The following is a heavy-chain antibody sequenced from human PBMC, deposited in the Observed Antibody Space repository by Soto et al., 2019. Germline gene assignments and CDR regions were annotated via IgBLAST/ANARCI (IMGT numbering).Heavy chain of an antibody. V-gene: IGHV3-30*18. CDR3: AKGGGYSSGTNDAFDI. J-gene: IGHJ3*02. CDR1: GFTFRNYG. Sequence: GGSLRLSCVASGFTFRNYGMHWVRQAPGKGLEWVAVISDDGNNKYNLASVEGRFTISRDNSKNTVFLQMNSLRAEDTAVYYCAKGGGYSSGTNDAFDIWGQGTMVT. CDR2: ISDDGNNK. D-gene: IGHD5-18*01.